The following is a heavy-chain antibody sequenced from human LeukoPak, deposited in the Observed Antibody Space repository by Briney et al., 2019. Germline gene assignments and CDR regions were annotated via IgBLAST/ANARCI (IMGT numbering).Heavy chain of an antibody. Sequence: PGGSLRLSCAASGFTFSSYSINWVRQAPGKGLEWVSSISSSSSYIYYADSVKGRFTISRDNAKNSLYLQMNSLRAEDTAVYYCARFGVRGNRNSAYNWFDPWGQGTLVTVSS. J-gene: IGHJ5*02. CDR3: ARFGVRGNRNSAYNWFDP. V-gene: IGHV3-21*04. CDR1: GFTFSSYS. CDR2: ISSSSSYI. D-gene: IGHD3-10*01.